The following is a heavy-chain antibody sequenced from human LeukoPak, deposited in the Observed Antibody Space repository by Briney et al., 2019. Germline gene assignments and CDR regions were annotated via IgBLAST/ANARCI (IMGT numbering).Heavy chain of an antibody. CDR2: INPNSGGT. CDR1: GYTFTGYY. J-gene: IGHJ4*02. Sequence: ASVKVSCKASGYTFTGYYMHWVRQAPGQGLEWMGWINPNSGGTNYAQKFQGRDTMTRDTSISTAYMELSRLRSDDTAVYYCARVFRIAVAGRSFDYWGQGTLVTVSS. D-gene: IGHD6-19*01. CDR3: ARVFRIAVAGRSFDY. V-gene: IGHV1-2*02.